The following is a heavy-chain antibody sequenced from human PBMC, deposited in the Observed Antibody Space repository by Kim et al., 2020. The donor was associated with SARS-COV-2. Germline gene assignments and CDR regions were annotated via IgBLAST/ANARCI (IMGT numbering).Heavy chain of an antibody. CDR3: ARDGRITAMGRVLGYCMGV. Sequence: KDRFTISRDNSKNTLYLQMNSLRAEDTAVYYCARDGRITAMGRVLGYCMGVWGQGTAVTVSS. J-gene: IGHJ6*02. V-gene: IGHV3-30*07. D-gene: IGHD5-18*01.